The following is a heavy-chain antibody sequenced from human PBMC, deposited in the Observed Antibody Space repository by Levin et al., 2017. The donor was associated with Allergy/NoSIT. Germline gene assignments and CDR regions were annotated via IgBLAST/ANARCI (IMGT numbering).Heavy chain of an antibody. CDR2: INPNSGGT. CDR1: GYTFTDYY. D-gene: IGHD2-15*01. V-gene: IGHV1-2*02. Sequence: PGESLKISCKASGYTFTDYYMHWVRQAPGQGLEWMGLINPNSGGTNYAQNFQGRVTMTRDTSISTAYMELSRLRSDDTAMYYCARDDSSPGQLLSNWGQGTLVTVSS. J-gene: IGHJ4*02. CDR3: ARDDSSPGQLLSN.